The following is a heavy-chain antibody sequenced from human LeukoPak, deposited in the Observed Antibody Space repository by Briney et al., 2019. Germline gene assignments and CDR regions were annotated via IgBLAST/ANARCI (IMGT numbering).Heavy chain of an antibody. CDR3: AKVRLGDYYDSSGYYDY. CDR1: GFTFSSYA. V-gene: IGHV3-23*01. D-gene: IGHD3-22*01. Sequence: GGSLRLSCAASGFTFSSYAVSWVRQAPGKGLEWASAISGSGVGTYYADSVKGRFTISRDNSKNTLYLQMNSLRAEDTAIFYCAKVRLGDYYDSSGYYDYWGQGTLVTVSS. J-gene: IGHJ4*02. CDR2: ISGSGVGT.